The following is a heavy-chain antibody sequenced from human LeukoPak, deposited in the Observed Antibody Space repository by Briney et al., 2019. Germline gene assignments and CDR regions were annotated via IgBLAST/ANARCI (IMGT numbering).Heavy chain of an antibody. Sequence: GGSLRLSCAASGFTFSSYGMHWVRQAPGKGLGWVAVISYDGSNKYYADSVKGRFTISRDNSKNTLYLQMNSLRAEDTAVYYCAKDRFMVVRGASALYYYYYGMDVWGQGTTVTVSS. J-gene: IGHJ6*02. CDR2: ISYDGSNK. CDR1: GFTFSSYG. CDR3: AKDRFMVVRGASALYYYYYGMDV. V-gene: IGHV3-30*18. D-gene: IGHD3-10*01.